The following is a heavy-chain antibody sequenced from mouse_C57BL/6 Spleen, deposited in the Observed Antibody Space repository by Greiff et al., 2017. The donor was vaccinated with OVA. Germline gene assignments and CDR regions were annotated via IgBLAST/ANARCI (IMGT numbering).Heavy chain of an antibody. D-gene: IGHD2-5*01. J-gene: IGHJ4*01. V-gene: IGHV1-64*01. CDR1: GYTFTSYW. CDR3: ARDSNYVDYYAMDY. Sequence: VQLQQSGAELVKPGASVKLSCKASGYTFTSYWMHWVKQRPGQGLEWIGMIHPNSGSTNYNEKFKSKATLTVDKSSSTAYMQLSSLTSEDSAVYYCARDSNYVDYYAMDYWGQGTSVTVSS. CDR2: IHPNSGST.